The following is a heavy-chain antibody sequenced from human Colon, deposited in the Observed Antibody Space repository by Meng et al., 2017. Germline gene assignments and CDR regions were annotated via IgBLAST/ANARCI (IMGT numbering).Heavy chain of an antibody. D-gene: IGHD1-1*01. CDR2: INQDGSDT. J-gene: IGHJ5*02. CDR3: ARDGGTDWFDP. Sequence: GGSLRLSCVASGFSISSYWMSWIRQAPGKGPEWVANINQDGSDTHYVDSVKGRLTISRDNARNSVYLQLNSLGVEDTALYYCARDGGTDWFDPWGQGTLVT. V-gene: IGHV3-7*01. CDR1: GFSISSYW.